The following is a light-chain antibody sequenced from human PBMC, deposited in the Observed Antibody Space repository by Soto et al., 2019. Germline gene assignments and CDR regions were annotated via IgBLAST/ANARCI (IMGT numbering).Light chain of an antibody. V-gene: IGKV3-15*01. CDR3: QHYNERPLP. CDR2: GAS. Sequence: EIVITQSPATLSVSPGERATLSCRASQSIRTNLAWYQQKPGQAPRLLIFGASTRAIAMPAAFSGSGSGTEFTLTISSLQSEDFAVYSCQHYNERPLPFGGGTKVDIK. J-gene: IGKJ4*01. CDR1: QSIRTN.